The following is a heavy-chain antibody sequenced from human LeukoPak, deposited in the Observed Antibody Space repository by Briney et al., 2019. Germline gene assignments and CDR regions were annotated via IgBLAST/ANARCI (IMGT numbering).Heavy chain of an antibody. J-gene: IGHJ6*02. Sequence: GGSLRLSCAASGFTFSSYAMSWVRQAPGKGLEWVSAISGSGGSTYYADSVKGRFTISRDNSKNTLYLQMNSLRAEDTAVYYCAKTSSIARDGYNNNYYYYGMDVWGQGTTSPSP. D-gene: IGHD5-24*01. CDR3: AKTSSIARDGYNNNYYYYGMDV. CDR1: GFTFSSYA. V-gene: IGHV3-23*01. CDR2: ISGSGGST.